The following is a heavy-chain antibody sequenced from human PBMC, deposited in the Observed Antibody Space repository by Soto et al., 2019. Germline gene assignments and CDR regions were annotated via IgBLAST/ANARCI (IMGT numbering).Heavy chain of an antibody. V-gene: IGHV1-2*02. D-gene: IGHD2-21*01. J-gene: IGHJ5*02. CDR3: AVGPTGAGDAYYFNP. CDR1: GYTFTEYY. CDR2: INPRTGDT. Sequence: DSVEVSCKASGYTFTEYYLYWVRQAPGQGPEWLGGINPRTGDTNQAQKFQGRVTMTRDMSLTTAYMELHRLTSDDTAVYYCAVGPTGAGDAYYFNPWGQGSLVSDS.